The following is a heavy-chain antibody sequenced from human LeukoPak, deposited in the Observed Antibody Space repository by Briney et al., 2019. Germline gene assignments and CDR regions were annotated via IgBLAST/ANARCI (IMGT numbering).Heavy chain of an antibody. CDR3: VRHDSFIPF. CDR2: MSDTYAVT. J-gene: IGHJ4*02. D-gene: IGHD3-16*01. CDR1: GFTFTNYA. V-gene: IGHV3-23*01. Sequence: GGSLRLSCAASGFTFTNYAMTWVRQAPGKGLEWVSSMSDTYAVTYYTDSVKGRCTISRDNSKKTVYLQLNNLRAEDTAVYFCVRHDSFIPFWGQGTLVTVSS.